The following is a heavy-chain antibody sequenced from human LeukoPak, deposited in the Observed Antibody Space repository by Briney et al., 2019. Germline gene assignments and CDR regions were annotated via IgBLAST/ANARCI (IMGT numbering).Heavy chain of an antibody. J-gene: IGHJ4*02. CDR1: GFTFSSYG. CDR3: AKGRDQGTIQQWLRFDY. D-gene: IGHD5-18*01. Sequence: TGGSLRLSCAASGFTFSSYGMHWVRQAPGKGLEWVAFIRYDGSNKYYADSVKGRFTISRDNSKNTLYLQMNSLRAEDTAVYYCAKGRDQGTIQQWLRFDYWGQGTLVTVSS. V-gene: IGHV3-30*02. CDR2: IRYDGSNK.